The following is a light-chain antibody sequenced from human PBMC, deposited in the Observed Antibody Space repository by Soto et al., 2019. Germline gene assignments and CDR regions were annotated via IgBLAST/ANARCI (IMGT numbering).Light chain of an antibody. CDR2: AAS. Sequence: DIQITQSPSSLSASVGDRVTITRRASQSIGGYLTWYRQLPGKAPKLLIFAASGLQSGVPSRFSGSGSGTDCTRTISSLQPEDFETDYCQQSYSSTITFGQGTRLEIK. J-gene: IGKJ5*01. CDR1: QSIGGY. CDR3: QQSYSSTIT. V-gene: IGKV1-39*01.